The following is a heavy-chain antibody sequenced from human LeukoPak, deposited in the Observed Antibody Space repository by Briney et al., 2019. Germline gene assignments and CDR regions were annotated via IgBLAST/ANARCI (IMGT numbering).Heavy chain of an antibody. Sequence: SVKVSCKASGGTFSSYAISWVRQAPGQGLEWMGGIIPIFGTANYAQKFQGRVTITADESTSAAYMELSSLRSEDTAVYYCARDEKRIAARPIAFDIWGQGTMVTVSS. V-gene: IGHV1-69*13. CDR2: IIPIFGTA. D-gene: IGHD6-6*01. J-gene: IGHJ3*02. CDR1: GGTFSSYA. CDR3: ARDEKRIAARPIAFDI.